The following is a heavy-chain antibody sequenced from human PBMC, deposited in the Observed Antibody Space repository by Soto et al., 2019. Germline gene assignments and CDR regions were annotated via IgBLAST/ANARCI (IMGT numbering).Heavy chain of an antibody. D-gene: IGHD1-20*01. V-gene: IGHV3-23*01. CDR3: TRETVAGIAGLDY. J-gene: IGHJ4*02. Sequence: LRLSCAASGFNVGAFAVNWVRQAPGKGLEWVSGISVSDAFIYYADSVRGRFSISRDASENILYLQMNSLRVDDTALYYCTRETVAGIAGLDYWGPGTLVTVSS. CDR1: GFNVGAFA. CDR2: ISVSDAFI.